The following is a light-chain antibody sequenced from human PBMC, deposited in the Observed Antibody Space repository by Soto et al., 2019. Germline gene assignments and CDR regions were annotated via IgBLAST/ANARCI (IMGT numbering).Light chain of an antibody. CDR2: AAS. CDR3: QNYNSDPKT. CDR1: QGISNS. Sequence: DIQMTQSPSSLSASVGDRVTITRRASQGISNSLAWYQQKPGKVPKLLIYAASTLQSGVPSRFSGSGSGTDFTLTISSLQPEDVATYYCQNYNSDPKTFGQGTKVEIK. V-gene: IGKV1-27*01. J-gene: IGKJ1*01.